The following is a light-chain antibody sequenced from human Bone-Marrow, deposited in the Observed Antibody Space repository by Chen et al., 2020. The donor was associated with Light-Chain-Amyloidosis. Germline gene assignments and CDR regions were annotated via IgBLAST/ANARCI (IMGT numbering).Light chain of an antibody. CDR2: WAS. V-gene: IGKV4-1*01. CDR1: ESLLYRSNNKNY. CDR3: QQYYSTPYT. J-gene: IGKJ2*01. Sequence: DIVMTQSPDSLAVSLGERATINCKSSESLLYRSNNKNYLGWYQQKPGQSPKLPMYWASTRESGVPDRFSGSGSGTDFTLTISSLQAEDVAVYYCQQYYSTPYTFGQGIKLEIQ.